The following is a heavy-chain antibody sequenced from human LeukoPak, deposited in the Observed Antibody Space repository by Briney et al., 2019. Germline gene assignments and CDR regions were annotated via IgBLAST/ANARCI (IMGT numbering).Heavy chain of an antibody. CDR2: IYYSGST. Sequence: SETLSLTCTVSSGSISSGGYYWRWIRQHPGKGLEWIGYIYYSGSTYYNPSLKSRVTISVDTSKNQFSLKLSSVTAADTAVYYCAREGGLAAAGPFDYWGQGTLVTVSS. CDR3: AREGGLAAAGPFDY. CDR1: SGSISSGGYY. V-gene: IGHV4-31*03. J-gene: IGHJ4*02. D-gene: IGHD6-13*01.